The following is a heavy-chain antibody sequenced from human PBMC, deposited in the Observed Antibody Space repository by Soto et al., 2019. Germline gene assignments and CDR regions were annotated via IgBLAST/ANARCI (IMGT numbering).Heavy chain of an antibody. Sequence: GGSLRLSCAGSGFIFDSHVMIWVRQAPGKGLEWVSVISGSVGSTYYADSVKGRFTISRDNSKNTLYLQMNSLRAEDTAVYYCAKDHCSSTSCYRGGDYWGQETMVTVSS. CDR1: GFIFDSHV. J-gene: IGHJ4*02. CDR2: ISGSVGST. CDR3: AKDHCSSTSCYRGGDY. D-gene: IGHD2-2*02. V-gene: IGHV3-23*01.